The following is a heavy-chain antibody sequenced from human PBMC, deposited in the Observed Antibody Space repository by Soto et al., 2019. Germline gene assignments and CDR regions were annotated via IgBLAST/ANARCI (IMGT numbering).Heavy chain of an antibody. CDR2: ITTSGGNT. V-gene: IGHV3-23*01. CDR1: GFTFSTYA. Sequence: EVQLLEYGGGLVQPGGSLRLSCAASGFTFSTYAMSWVRQAPGKGLEWVSTITTSGGNTYYADSVQGRFTISRDNSKNTLYLQMNSLRAEDTAVYYCAGRYCTNGVCYTNYYYYIDVWGKGTTVTVSS. J-gene: IGHJ6*03. D-gene: IGHD2-8*01. CDR3: AGRYCTNGVCYTNYYYYIDV.